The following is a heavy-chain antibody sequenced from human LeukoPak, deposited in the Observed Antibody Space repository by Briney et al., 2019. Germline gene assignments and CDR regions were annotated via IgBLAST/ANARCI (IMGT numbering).Heavy chain of an antibody. CDR2: IIPILGIA. CDR1: GGTFSSYA. J-gene: IGHJ6*03. V-gene: IGHV1-69*04. Sequence: ASVKVSCKASGGTFSSYAISWVRQAPGQGLEWMGRIIPILGIANYAQKFQGRVTITADKSTSTAYMELSSLRSEDTAVYYCARETGSSSFYYYYYMDVWGKGTTVTVSS. CDR3: ARETGSSSFYYYYYMDV. D-gene: IGHD6-6*01.